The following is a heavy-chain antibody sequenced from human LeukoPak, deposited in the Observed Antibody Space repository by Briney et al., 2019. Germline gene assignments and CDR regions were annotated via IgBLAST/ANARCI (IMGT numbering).Heavy chain of an antibody. D-gene: IGHD4-11*01. CDR1: GFTFSSYA. CDR3: AKDSSYSKVRKFDY. V-gene: IGHV3-23*01. J-gene: IGHJ4*02. CDR2: ISGSGGST. Sequence: PGGSLRLSCAASGFTFSSYAMSWVRQAPGKGLEWVSAISGSGGSTYYADSVKGRFTISRDNSKNTLYLQMNSLRAEDAAVYYCAKDSSYSKVRKFDYWGQGTLVTVSS.